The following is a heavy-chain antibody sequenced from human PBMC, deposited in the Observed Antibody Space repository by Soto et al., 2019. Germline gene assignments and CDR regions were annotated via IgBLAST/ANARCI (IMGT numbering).Heavy chain of an antibody. CDR3: GRWTSGSPDC. V-gene: IGHV3-72*01. Sequence: EVQLVESGGGLVQPGGSLRLSCAASGFTLSDHYMDWVRQAPGKGLEWLGRTRNKANNYITEYATSVKGRFTISRDDSKNSVYLQLNSLKSEDTAVYYRGRWTSGSPDCWGQGTLVTVSS. J-gene: IGHJ4*02. CDR2: TRNKANNYIT. CDR1: GFTLSDHY. D-gene: IGHD1-26*01.